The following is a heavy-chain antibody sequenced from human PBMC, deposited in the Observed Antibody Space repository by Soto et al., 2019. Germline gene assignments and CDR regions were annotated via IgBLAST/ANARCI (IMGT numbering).Heavy chain of an antibody. CDR3: AAPGRWELQN. CDR1: GFTFTSSA. Sequence: GASVQVSCKASGFTFTSSAVQWERQARGQRLEWIGWIVVGSGNTNYAQKFQERGTITRDMSTSTAYMELSSLRSEDTAVYYCAAPGRWELQNWGQGTLVTVSS. V-gene: IGHV1-58*01. D-gene: IGHD1-26*01. J-gene: IGHJ4*02. CDR2: IVVGSGNT.